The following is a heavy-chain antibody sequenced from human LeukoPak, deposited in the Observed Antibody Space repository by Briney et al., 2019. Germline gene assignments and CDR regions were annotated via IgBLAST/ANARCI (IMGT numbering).Heavy chain of an antibody. CDR1: GFTFSRYA. D-gene: IGHD1-14*01. CDR3: TRDPYRDAPDYFDY. CDR2: ISDDGTLT. J-gene: IGHJ4*02. V-gene: IGHV3-30-3*01. Sequence: GGSLRLSCAASGFTFSRYAMHWVRQAPGKGLEWVAVISDDGTLTLYGDSVRGRFTISRDSSRNTLYLQMNSLRPEDTAVYYCTRDPYRDAPDYFDYWGQGTLVTVSS.